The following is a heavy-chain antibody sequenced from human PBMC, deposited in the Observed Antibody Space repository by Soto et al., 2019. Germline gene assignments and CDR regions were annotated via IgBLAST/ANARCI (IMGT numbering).Heavy chain of an antibody. D-gene: IGHD4-17*01. CDR3: ALRRAYDYGDFILDY. Sequence: SGPTLVNPTQTLTLTCTFSGFSLSTSGVGVGWIRQPQGKALEWLALIYWDDDKRYSPSLKSRLTITKDTSKNQVVLTMTNMDPVDTATSYCALRRAYDYGDFILDYWGQGTLVTVSS. CDR1: GFSLSTSGVG. J-gene: IGHJ4*02. CDR2: IYWDDDK. V-gene: IGHV2-5*02.